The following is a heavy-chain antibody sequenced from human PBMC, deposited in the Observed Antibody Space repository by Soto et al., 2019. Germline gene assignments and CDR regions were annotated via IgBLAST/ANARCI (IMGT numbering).Heavy chain of an antibody. CDR3: ARVLDSSTYYFDY. CDR1: GGSISNYY. D-gene: IGHD3-22*01. CDR2: IYYSGST. J-gene: IGHJ4*02. V-gene: IGHV4-30-4*01. Sequence: PSETLSLTCNVSGGSISNYYWSWIRQPPGKGLEWIGYIYYSGSTYYNPSLKSRVTISVDTSKNQFSLKLSSVTAADTAVYYCARVLDSSTYYFDYWGQGTLVTSPQ.